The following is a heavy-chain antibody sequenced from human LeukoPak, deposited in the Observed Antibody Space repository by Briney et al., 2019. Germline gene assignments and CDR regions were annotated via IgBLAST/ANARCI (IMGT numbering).Heavy chain of an antibody. J-gene: IGHJ5*02. D-gene: IGHD1-20*01. CDR1: GGSISSSY. Sequence: SETLSLTCTVSGGSISSSYWSWIRQHPGEGLGWIGHIYYSGNTYYNPSLKSRVTISVDTSNNQFSLKLSSVTAADTAVYYCARITGTTEWFDPWGQGTLVTVSS. V-gene: IGHV4-59*06. CDR3: ARITGTTEWFDP. CDR2: IYYSGNT.